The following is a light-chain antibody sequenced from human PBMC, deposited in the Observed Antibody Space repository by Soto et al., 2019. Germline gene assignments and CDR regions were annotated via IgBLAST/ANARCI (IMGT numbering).Light chain of an antibody. J-gene: IGKJ4*01. V-gene: IGKV1-39*01. CDR3: QQGHSAPLT. CDR2: AAS. CDR1: QTISRN. Sequence: DIQMTQSPSSLSASVGERVTITCRASQTISRNLNWYQQKPGKAPDLLIFAASNFQSGVPSRFSGSGSGADFTLTISSLQPEDFATYYCQQGHSAPLTFGGGTKVEIK.